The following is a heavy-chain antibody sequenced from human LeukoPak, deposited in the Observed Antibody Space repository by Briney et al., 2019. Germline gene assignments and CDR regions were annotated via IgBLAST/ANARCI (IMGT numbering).Heavy chain of an antibody. J-gene: IGHJ4*02. CDR2: IYPGDSDT. CDR1: GYSFTSYW. V-gene: IGHV5-51*01. D-gene: IGHD4-17*01. Sequence: GESLKISCKGSGYSFTSYWIGWVRQMPGKGLEWTGIIYPGDSDTRYSPSFQGQVTISADKSISTAYLQWSSLKASDTAMYYCARLQGRWTTVTTFDYWGQGTLVTVSS. CDR3: ARLQGRWTTVTTFDY.